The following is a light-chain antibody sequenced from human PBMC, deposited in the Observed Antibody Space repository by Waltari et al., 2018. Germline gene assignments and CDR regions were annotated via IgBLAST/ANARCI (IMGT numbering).Light chain of an antibody. CDR2: EVS. J-gene: IGLJ1*01. V-gene: IGLV2-23*02. CDR1: RSDVGSYNL. Sequence: QSALTQPASVSGSPGQSIPISCPGTRSDVGSYNLVPWYQQHPGKAPNLMIYEVSKRPSGVSNRFSGSKSGNTASLTISGLQAEDEADYYCCSYAGSSTPYVFGTGTKVTVL. CDR3: CSYAGSSTPYV.